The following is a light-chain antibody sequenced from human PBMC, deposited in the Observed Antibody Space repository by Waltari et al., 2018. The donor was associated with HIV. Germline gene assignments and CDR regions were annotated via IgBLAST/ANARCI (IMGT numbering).Light chain of an antibody. Sequence: EIVLTQSPATLSLSPGDRATLSCRASQSINNYLAWYQQRPGQAPRLLISDASNGATGIPPRFSGSGSGTDFTLTISSLEPEDFAVYYCQQRSNWPLNFGQGTRLEIK. CDR1: QSINNY. CDR3: QQRSNWPLN. CDR2: DAS. J-gene: IGKJ5*01. V-gene: IGKV3-11*01.